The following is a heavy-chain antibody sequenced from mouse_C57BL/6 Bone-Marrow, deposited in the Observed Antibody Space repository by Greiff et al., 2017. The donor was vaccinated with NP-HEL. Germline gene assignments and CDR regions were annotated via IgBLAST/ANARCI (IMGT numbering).Heavy chain of an antibody. Sequence: QVQLQQPGAELVMPGALVKLSCKASGYTFTSYWMHWVKQRPGQGLEWIGEIDPSDSYTNYNQKFKGKSTLTVDKSSSTAYMQLSSLTSEDSAVYYCARGDYDYDPYYFDYWGKGTTLTVSS. J-gene: IGHJ2*01. CDR3: ARGDYDYDPYYFDY. V-gene: IGHV1-69*01. CDR2: IDPSDSYT. CDR1: GYTFTSYW. D-gene: IGHD2-4*01.